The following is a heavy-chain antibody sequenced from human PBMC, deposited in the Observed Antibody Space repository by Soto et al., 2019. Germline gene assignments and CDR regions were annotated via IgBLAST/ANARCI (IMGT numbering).Heavy chain of an antibody. Sequence: QVQLVESGGGVVQPGRSLRLSCAASGFTFSSYVMHCVRQAPGKGLEWVVGISKDGSNKHYADSVKGRFTISRDNSKNTLYLQMNSMIAEDTAEDYCARSYCGDDCALDYWGQGTLVTV. V-gene: IGHV3-30-3*01. CDR1: GFTFSSYV. CDR2: ISKDGSNK. CDR3: ARSYCGDDCALDY. D-gene: IGHD2-21*02. J-gene: IGHJ4*02.